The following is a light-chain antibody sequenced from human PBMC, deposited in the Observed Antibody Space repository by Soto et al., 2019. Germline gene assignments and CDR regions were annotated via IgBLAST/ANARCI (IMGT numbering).Light chain of an antibody. J-gene: IGKJ1*01. Sequence: DIQMTQSPSTLSASVGDRVTITCRASQSISSWLAWYQQKPGKAPKLLIYKASSLERGVPSRFSGSGSGTEFTLTISSLQPDDFATYYCQQYNSYSVTVGQGTKVDIK. CDR3: QQYNSYSVT. V-gene: IGKV1-5*03. CDR2: KAS. CDR1: QSISSW.